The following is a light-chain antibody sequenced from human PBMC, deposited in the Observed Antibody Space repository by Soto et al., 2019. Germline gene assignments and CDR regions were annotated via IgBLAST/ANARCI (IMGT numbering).Light chain of an antibody. Sequence: IQMTQSPSTLSASVGDRVTITCRASQSISSWLAWYQQKPGKAPKLLIYKASSLESGVPSRFSGSGSGTEFTLTISSLQPDDFATYYCQQYNSYSTFGHGTKVDIK. CDR1: QSISSW. CDR3: QQYNSYST. J-gene: IGKJ1*01. CDR2: KAS. V-gene: IGKV1-5*03.